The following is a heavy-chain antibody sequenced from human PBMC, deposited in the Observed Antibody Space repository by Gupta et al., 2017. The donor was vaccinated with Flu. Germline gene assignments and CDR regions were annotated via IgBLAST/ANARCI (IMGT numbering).Heavy chain of an antibody. CDR2: ISWNSGSI. CDR1: GFTFGDSA. Sequence: EVQLVESGGGLVQPGRSLRLSCAASGFTFGDSAMHWVRQAPGKGLEWVSSISWNSGSIGYADSVKGRFTISRDNAKNSLYLQMNSRRAEDTALYYCAKDSFQLLWGALDIWGQGTMVTVSS. V-gene: IGHV3-9*01. D-gene: IGHD2-2*01. J-gene: IGHJ3*02. CDR3: AKDSFQLLWGALDI.